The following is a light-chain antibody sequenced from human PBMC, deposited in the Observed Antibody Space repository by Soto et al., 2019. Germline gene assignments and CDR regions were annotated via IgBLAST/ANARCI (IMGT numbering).Light chain of an antibody. V-gene: IGKV3-20*01. J-gene: IGKJ1*01. Sequence: EIVMTQSPDTLSVSPGGRATLSCRASQSVSSDLAWYQQKPGQAPRLLIYGASSRAEGIPDRFSGRGTGTNFTLTISRLEPEDSAVYYCQDYGTSHPWTFGQGTKLEIK. CDR2: GAS. CDR1: QSVSSD. CDR3: QDYGTSHPWT.